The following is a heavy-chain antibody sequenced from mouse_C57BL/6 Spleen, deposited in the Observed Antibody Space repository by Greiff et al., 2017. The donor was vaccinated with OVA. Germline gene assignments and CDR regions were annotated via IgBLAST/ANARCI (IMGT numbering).Heavy chain of an antibody. V-gene: IGHV1-80*01. CDR3: ARSSPNYFDY. Sequence: QVHVKQSGAELVKPGASVKISCKASGYAFSSYWMNWVKQRPGKGLEWIGQIYPGDGDTNYNGKFKGKATLTADKSSSTAYMQLSSLTSEDSAVYFCARSSPNYFDYWGQGTTLTVSS. J-gene: IGHJ2*01. CDR2: IYPGDGDT. CDR1: GYAFSSYW.